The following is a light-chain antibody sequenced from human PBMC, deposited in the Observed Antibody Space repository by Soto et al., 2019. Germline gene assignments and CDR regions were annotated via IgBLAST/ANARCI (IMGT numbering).Light chain of an antibody. CDR2: STS. CDR1: QNVGSF. V-gene: IGKV1-39*01. Sequence: DIQMTQSPCSLSGSVVDRFSLTFRAGQNVGSFFDWYQQKPGKAPRLLIYSTSNLQSGVTSRISGSGSGTEFTLTISSPQPEDFATYFCQQSYSAQYTFGQGTKVDI. CDR3: QQSYSAQYT. J-gene: IGKJ2*01.